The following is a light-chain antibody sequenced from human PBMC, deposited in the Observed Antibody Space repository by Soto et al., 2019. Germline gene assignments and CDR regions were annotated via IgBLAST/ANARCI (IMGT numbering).Light chain of an antibody. J-gene: IGKJ2*01. CDR3: QHYGGSPPVT. CDR1: QSVSSSY. CDR2: GAS. V-gene: IGKV3-20*01. Sequence: EIVLTQSPGTLSLSPGERATLSCRASQSVSSSYLAWYQQKPGLAPRLLIYGASNRATGIPDRFSGSGSGADFTLTISRLEPEDFAVYYCQHYGGSPPVTFGQGTKLEIE.